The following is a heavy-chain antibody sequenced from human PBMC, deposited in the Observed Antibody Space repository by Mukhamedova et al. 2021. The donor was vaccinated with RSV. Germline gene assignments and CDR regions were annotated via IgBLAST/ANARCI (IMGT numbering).Heavy chain of an antibody. CDR2: SNPNSGCT. CDR3: ARGGPTMSYCSSTGGPQKGL. D-gene: IGHD2-2*01. J-gene: IGHJ2*01. V-gene: IGHV1-2*02. Sequence: VRQAPGQGLEWMGWSNPNSGCTNYAQEFQGRVNMTRETSISTASRELSRLRSDDTAVYYCARGGPTMSYCSSTGGPQKGLW.